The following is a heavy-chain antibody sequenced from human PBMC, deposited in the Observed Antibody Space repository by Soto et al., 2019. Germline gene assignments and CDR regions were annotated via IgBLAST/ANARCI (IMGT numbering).Heavy chain of an antibody. CDR2: ISYDGSNK. D-gene: IGHD3-3*01. Sequence: GGSLRLSCAACGFTFSSYGMHWVRQAPGKXLEWVAVISYDGSNKYYADSVKGRFTISRDNSKNTLYLQMNSLRAEDTAVYYCAKDSLRFLEWLPYYGMDVWGQGTTVTVSS. CDR3: AKDSLRFLEWLPYYGMDV. V-gene: IGHV3-30*18. CDR1: GFTFSSYG. J-gene: IGHJ6*02.